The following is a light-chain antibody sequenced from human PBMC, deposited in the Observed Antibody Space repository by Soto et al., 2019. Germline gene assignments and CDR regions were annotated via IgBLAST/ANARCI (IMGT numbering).Light chain of an antibody. J-gene: IGKJ2*01. CDR1: QSISNR. Sequence: DIQMTQSPSTLSASVGDRVTITCRASQSISNRLAWYQQKPGKAPKVLIYDASSLESGVPSRFSGSGSGTEFILTISSLQPDDFAVYYCQQYNNWPHSFGQGTKVDIK. CDR3: QQYNNWPHS. V-gene: IGKV1-5*01. CDR2: DAS.